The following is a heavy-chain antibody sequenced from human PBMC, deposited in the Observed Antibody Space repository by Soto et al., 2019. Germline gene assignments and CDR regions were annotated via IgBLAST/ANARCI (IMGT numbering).Heavy chain of an antibody. V-gene: IGHV4-4*07. Sequence: SETLSLTCTVSGGSISSYYWSWIRQPAGKGLEWIGRIYTSGSTNYNPSLKSRVTMSVDTSKNQFSLKLSSVTAADTAVYYCARDGEVGFLEWVRARRGYYYYCKGVWRRRTTGAVAS. D-gene: IGHD3-3*01. J-gene: IGHJ6*02. CDR3: ARDGEVGFLEWVRARRGYYYYCKGV. CDR1: GGSISSYY. CDR2: IYTSGST.